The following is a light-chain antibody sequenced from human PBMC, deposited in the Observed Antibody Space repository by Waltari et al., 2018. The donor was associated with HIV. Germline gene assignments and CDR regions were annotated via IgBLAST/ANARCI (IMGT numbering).Light chain of an antibody. CDR3: AAWDDSLSGV. CDR1: SSNIGNNH. J-gene: IGLJ2*01. V-gene: IGLV1-47*01. CDR2: RNN. Sequence: QSVLTQPPSASGTPGQRVTISCSGGSSNIGNNHVYWYHQFPGTAPKLLIYRNNQRPSGGPDRFSGSKSGTSASLVISGLRSEDEADYYCAAWDDSLSGVFGGGTKVTVL.